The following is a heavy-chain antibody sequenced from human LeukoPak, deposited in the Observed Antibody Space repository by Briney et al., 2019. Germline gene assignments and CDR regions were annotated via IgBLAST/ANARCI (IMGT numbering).Heavy chain of an antibody. J-gene: IGHJ5*02. CDR1: GYTFTSYA. CDR3: ARDRCTNGVCYKAWFDP. V-gene: IGHV1-3*01. Sequence: ASVKVSCKASGYTFTSYAMHWVRQAPGQRLEWMGWINAGNGNTKYSQKFQGRVTITRDTSASTAYMELSSLRSEDTAVYYCARDRCTNGVCYKAWFDPWGQGTLVTVSS. D-gene: IGHD2-8*01. CDR2: INAGNGNT.